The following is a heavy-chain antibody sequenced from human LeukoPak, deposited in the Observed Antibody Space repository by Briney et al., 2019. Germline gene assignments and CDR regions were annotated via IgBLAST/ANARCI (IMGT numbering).Heavy chain of an antibody. J-gene: IGHJ4*02. CDR1: GGSISCSSYY. CDR3: ARQGGSYDSSGYYLYYFDY. CDR2: IYYSGRT. Sequence: SETLSLTCTVSGGSISCSSYYWGWIRQPPGKGLEWIGSIYYSGRTYYNPSLKSRVTISVDTSKNQFSLKLSSVTAADTAVYYCARQGGSYDSSGYYLYYFDYWGQGTLVTVSS. V-gene: IGHV4-39*01. D-gene: IGHD3-22*01.